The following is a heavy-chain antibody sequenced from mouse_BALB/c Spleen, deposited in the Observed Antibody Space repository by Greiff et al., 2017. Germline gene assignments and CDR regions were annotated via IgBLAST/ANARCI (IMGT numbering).Heavy chain of an antibody. J-gene: IGHJ2*01. V-gene: IGHV1-15*01. CDR1: GYTFTDYE. Sequence: VQLQESGAELVRPGASVTLSCKASGYTFTDYEMHWVKQTPVHGLEWIGAIDPETGGTAYNQKFKGKATLTADKSSSTAYMELRSLTSEDSAVYYCTRGGYGNLDYWGQGTTLTVSS. D-gene: IGHD2-10*02. CDR3: TRGGYGNLDY. CDR2: IDPETGGT.